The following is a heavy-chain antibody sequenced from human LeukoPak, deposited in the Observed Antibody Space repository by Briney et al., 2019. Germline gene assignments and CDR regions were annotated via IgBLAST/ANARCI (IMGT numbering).Heavy chain of an antibody. D-gene: IGHD3-10*01. CDR3: ARVPTRMVRGVSFQDR. Sequence: GGSLRLSCAASGFTFSDYYMSWIRQAPGKGLEWVSYISSSGSTIYYADSVKGRFTISRDNAKNSLYLQMNSLRAEDTAVYYCARVPTRMVRGVSFQDRWGQGTLVTVSS. V-gene: IGHV3-11*01. J-gene: IGHJ4*02. CDR1: GFTFSDYY. CDR2: ISSSGSTI.